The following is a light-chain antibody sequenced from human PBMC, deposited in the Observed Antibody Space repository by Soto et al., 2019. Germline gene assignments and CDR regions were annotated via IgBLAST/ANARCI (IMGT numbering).Light chain of an antibody. CDR2: DTS. V-gene: IGKV3-20*01. Sequence: EVELTQSPGTLSLSPGERATLSCRASQSVSSSHLAWYQQKRGQAPRLLIYDTSTRATGIPDRFSGSGSGTDFTLTISGLEPEDFAVYHCQPYGASPWTFGQGTKVEVK. CDR3: QPYGASPWT. CDR1: QSVSSSH. J-gene: IGKJ1*01.